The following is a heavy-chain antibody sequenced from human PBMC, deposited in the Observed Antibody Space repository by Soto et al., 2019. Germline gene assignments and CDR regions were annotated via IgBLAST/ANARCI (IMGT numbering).Heavy chain of an antibody. D-gene: IGHD3-3*01. V-gene: IGHV3-9*01. CDR2: ISWNSGSI. Sequence: EVQLXXSXGGLXXXGRSLRXXCAAXGFTFDDYAMHWVRQAPGKXXXXXXGISWNSGSIGYADSVKGRFTISRDNAKNXLXXXXXXXXXEDTALYYCAKDVGVHDFWSGYQFDYWGQGTLVTVSS. J-gene: IGHJ4*02. CDR1: GFTFDDYA. CDR3: AKDVGVHDFWSGYQFDY.